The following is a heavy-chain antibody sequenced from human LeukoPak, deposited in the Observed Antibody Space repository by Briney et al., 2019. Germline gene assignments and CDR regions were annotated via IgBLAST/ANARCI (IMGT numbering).Heavy chain of an antibody. D-gene: IGHD5-12*01. CDR2: ISSSGSTI. CDR3: ARKPREYSAYDPLPP. CDR1: GFTFSDYY. J-gene: IGHJ5*02. Sequence: GGSLRLSCAASGFTFSDYYMSWIRQAPGKGLEWVSYISSSGSTIYYADSVKGRFTISRDNAKNSLYLQMNGLRAEDTAVYYCARKPREYSAYDPLPPWGQEPLVPVSS. V-gene: IGHV3-11*01.